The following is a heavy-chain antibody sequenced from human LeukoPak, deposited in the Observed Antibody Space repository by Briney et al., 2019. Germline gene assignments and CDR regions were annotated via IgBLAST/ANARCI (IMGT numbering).Heavy chain of an antibody. Sequence: PSETLSLTCTVSGGSISSSSYYWGWIRQPPGKGLEWIGSIYYSGSTYYNPSLKSRVTISVDTSKNQFSLKLSSVTAADTAVYYCARGPPEEADSDILTGYSRELGIDYWGQGTLVTVSS. V-gene: IGHV4-39*07. D-gene: IGHD3-9*01. J-gene: IGHJ4*02. CDR1: GGSISSSSYY. CDR2: IYYSGST. CDR3: ARGPPEEADSDILTGYSRELGIDY.